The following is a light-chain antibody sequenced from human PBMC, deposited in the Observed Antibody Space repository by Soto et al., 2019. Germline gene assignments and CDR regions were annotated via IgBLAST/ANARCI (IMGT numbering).Light chain of an antibody. J-gene: IGKJ4*01. CDR3: QQFSSYPLT. CDR2: DAS. Sequence: DIQVPQSPSTLSASVAARASITCRASQSIVNWLAWYQQKPGKAPKLLISDASSRATGIPDRFSGGGSGTDFTLTISRLEPEDFAVYYCQQFSSYPLTFGGGTKVDI. V-gene: IGKV1-5*01. CDR1: QSIVNW.